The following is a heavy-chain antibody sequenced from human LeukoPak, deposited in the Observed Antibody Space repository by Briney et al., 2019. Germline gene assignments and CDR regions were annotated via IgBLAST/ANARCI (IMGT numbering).Heavy chain of an antibody. CDR3: ARDSGSNPGD. D-gene: IGHD6-13*01. Sequence: WVRQAPGKGLEWIGSIYYSGSTYYNPSLKSRVTISVDKSKNQFSLKLSSVTAADTAVYYCARDSGSNPGDWGQGTLVTVSS. J-gene: IGHJ4*02. CDR2: IYYSGST. V-gene: IGHV4-39*07.